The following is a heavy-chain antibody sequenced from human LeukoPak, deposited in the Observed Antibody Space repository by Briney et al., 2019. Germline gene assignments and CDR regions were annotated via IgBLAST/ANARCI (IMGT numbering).Heavy chain of an antibody. Sequence: GGSLRLSCAASGFTFSSYGMHWVRQAPGKGLEWVAVIWYDGSNKYYADSVKGRFTISRDNSKNTLYLQMNSLRAEDTAVYYCARGYYYDSSGYYPNYFDYWGQGTLVTVSS. CDR2: IWYDGSNK. D-gene: IGHD3-22*01. CDR3: ARGYYYDSSGYYPNYFDY. V-gene: IGHV3-33*01. J-gene: IGHJ4*02. CDR1: GFTFSSYG.